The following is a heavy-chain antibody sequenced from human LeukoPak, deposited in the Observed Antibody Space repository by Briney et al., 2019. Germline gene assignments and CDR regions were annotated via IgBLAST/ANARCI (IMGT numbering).Heavy chain of an antibody. CDR2: INQSGTT. CDR1: GGSFSDYY. D-gene: IGHD3-10*01. CDR3: AGGATPGVF. J-gene: IGHJ4*02. V-gene: IGHV4-34*01. Sequence: SETLSLTCAVYGGSFSDYYWNWIRQPPGKGLEWIGEINQSGTTNYNPSLKSRLTISLDTSKNHLFLKLTSATAADTALCYCAGGATPGVFWGQGILVTVSA.